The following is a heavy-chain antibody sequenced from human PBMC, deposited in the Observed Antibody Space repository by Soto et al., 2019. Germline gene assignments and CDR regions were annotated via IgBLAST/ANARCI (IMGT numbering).Heavy chain of an antibody. CDR2: FYDRGST. CDR3: ARERRDGQKCYFDY. CDR1: GGSISSFY. Sequence: SETLSLTCTVSGGSISSFYWSWIRQPPGKGLEWIGYFYDRGSTNYNPSLKSRVTISVDTSKNQFSLRLSSVTAADTAVYYCARERRDGQKCYFDYWGQGIMVTVPQ. V-gene: IGHV4-59*01. J-gene: IGHJ4*02.